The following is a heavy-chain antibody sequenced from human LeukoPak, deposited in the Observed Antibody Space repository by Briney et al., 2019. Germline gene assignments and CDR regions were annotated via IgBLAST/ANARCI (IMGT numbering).Heavy chain of an antibody. CDR2: ISSSGSTI. CDR1: GFTFSSYE. Sequence: GGSLRLSCAAAGFTFSSYEMNWVRQAPGKGLEWVSYISSSGSTIYYADSVKGRFTISRDNAKNSLYLQMNSLRAEDTAVYYSAELGITMIGGVWGKGTTVTVSS. D-gene: IGHD3-10*02. CDR3: AELGITMIGGV. J-gene: IGHJ6*04. V-gene: IGHV3-48*03.